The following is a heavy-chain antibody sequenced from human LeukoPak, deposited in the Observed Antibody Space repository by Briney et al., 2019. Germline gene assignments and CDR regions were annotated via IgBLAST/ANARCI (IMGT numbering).Heavy chain of an antibody. CDR1: GFSFSDYY. Sequence: GGSLRLSCAASGFSFSDYYMSWIRQTPGKGLEWIAYISGSGTSIFDADFVKGRFSISRDNAKNTLYLQMNTLRPEDTAIYYCARELLELSGLGNFDSWGQGTLVTVSS. V-gene: IGHV3-11*01. CDR2: ISGSGTSI. D-gene: IGHD3-16*01. J-gene: IGHJ4*02. CDR3: ARELLELSGLGNFDS.